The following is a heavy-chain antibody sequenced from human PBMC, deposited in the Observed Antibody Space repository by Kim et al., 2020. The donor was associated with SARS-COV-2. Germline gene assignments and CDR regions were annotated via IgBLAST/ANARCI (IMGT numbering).Heavy chain of an antibody. CDR2: INHSGST. Sequence: SETLSLTCAVYGGSFSGYYWSWIRQPPGKGLEWIGVINHSGSTNYNPSLKSRVTISVDTSKNQFSLQLSSVTAADTAVYYCSRGTRQWLSRHYYYYMDVWGKGTTVTVSS. V-gene: IGHV4-34*01. CDR1: GGSFSGYY. D-gene: IGHD6-19*01. J-gene: IGHJ6*03. CDR3: SRGTRQWLSRHYYYYMDV.